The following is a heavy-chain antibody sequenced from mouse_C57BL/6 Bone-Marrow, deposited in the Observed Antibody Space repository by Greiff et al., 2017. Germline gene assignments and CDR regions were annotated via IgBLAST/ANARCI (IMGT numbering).Heavy chain of an antibody. V-gene: IGHV5-17*01. CDR2: ISSGSSTI. CDR1: GFTFSDYG. Sequence: EVMLVESGGGLVKPGGSLKLSCAASGFTFSDYGMHWVRQAPEKGLEWVAYISSGSSTIYYADTVKGRFTISRDNAKNTLFLQMTSLRSEDTAMYYCARPAYYSNYLFYYFDDWGQGTTLTVSS. D-gene: IGHD2-5*01. CDR3: ARPAYYSNYLFYYFDD. J-gene: IGHJ2*01.